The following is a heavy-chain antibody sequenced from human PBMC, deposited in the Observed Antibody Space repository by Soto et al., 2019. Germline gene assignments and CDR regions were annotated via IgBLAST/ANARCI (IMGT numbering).Heavy chain of an antibody. CDR1: GGSFSGYS. CDR3: ARGQRFSDWFDP. V-gene: IGHV4-34*01. D-gene: IGHD3-3*01. J-gene: IGHJ5*02. Sequence: SETLSLTCAVYGGSFSGYSWTYIRRPPGKGLEWIGDVHHRGTPRYNPSLKSRVTISVDTSKNQFSLRLNSVTAADTAVYYCARGQRFSDWFDPWGQGTLVTVSS. CDR2: VHHRGTP.